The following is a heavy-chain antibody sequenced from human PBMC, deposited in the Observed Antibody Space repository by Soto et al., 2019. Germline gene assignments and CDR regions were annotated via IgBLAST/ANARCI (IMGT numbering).Heavy chain of an antibody. CDR2: IFHTGST. Sequence: HVQLQESGPGLVRPSQTLSLTCAVSGGSISTDDYYWSWIRQPPGKGLEWLAFIFHTGSTYFNPSLRSPLSISIDTSTNLFSLTLRSVTAAGTAVYYCATVRALYFDYWGQGTLVTVSS. CDR1: GGSISTDDYY. V-gene: IGHV4-30-4*01. J-gene: IGHJ4*02. CDR3: ATVRALYFDY.